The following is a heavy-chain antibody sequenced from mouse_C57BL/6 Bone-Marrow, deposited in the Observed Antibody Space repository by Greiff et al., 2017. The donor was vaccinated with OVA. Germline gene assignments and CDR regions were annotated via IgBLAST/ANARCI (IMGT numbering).Heavy chain of an antibody. J-gene: IGHJ4*01. V-gene: IGHV1-80*01. D-gene: IGHD1-1*01. CDR1: GYAFSSYW. CDR2: IYPGDGDT. CDR3: ASPTTVVAPYYAMDY. Sequence: QVQLQQSGAELVKPGASVKISCKASGYAFSSYWMNWVKQRPGKGLEWIGQIYPGDGDTNYNGKFKGKATLTADKSSSTAYMQLSSLTSEDSAVYFCASPTTVVAPYYAMDYWGQGTSVTVSS.